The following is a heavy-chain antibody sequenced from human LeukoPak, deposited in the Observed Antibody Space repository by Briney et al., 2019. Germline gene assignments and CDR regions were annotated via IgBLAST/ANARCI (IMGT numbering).Heavy chain of an antibody. D-gene: IGHD1-26*01. Sequence: GASVKVSCKASGGTFSSYAISWVRQAPGQGLEWMGGIIPIFGTANYAQKFQGRVTITADESTSTAYMELSSLRSEDTAVYYCARDQMSGSYISRFDYWGQGTLVTVSS. CDR1: GGTFSSYA. CDR3: ARDQMSGSYISRFDY. V-gene: IGHV1-69*13. J-gene: IGHJ4*02. CDR2: IIPIFGTA.